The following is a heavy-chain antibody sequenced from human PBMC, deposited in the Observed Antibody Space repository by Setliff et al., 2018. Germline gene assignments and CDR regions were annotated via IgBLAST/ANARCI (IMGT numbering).Heavy chain of an antibody. J-gene: IGHJ4*02. CDR3: AASGQHLVPIDY. CDR2: ISSSSSTV. Sequence: ETLSLSCAASGFTFRSYSMKWVRQAPGKGLEWVSYISSSSSTVYYADSVKGRFTISRDNAKNLLYLQMNSLRAADTAVYYCAASGQHLVPIDYWGQGTLVTVSS. D-gene: IGHD6-13*01. CDR1: GFTFRSYS. V-gene: IGHV3-48*01.